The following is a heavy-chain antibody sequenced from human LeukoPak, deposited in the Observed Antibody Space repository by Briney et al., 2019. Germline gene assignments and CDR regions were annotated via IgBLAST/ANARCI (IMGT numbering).Heavy chain of an antibody. J-gene: IGHJ4*02. CDR1: GFPFSSYS. Sequence: GGALRLSCAASGFPFSSYSMKWGRQAPGKGLEWVSSISSSSSYIYYADSVKGRFTISRDNAKNSLYLQMNSLRAEDTAVYYCARDRIDYWGQGTLVTVSS. V-gene: IGHV3-21*01. CDR3: ARDRIDY. CDR2: ISSSSSYI.